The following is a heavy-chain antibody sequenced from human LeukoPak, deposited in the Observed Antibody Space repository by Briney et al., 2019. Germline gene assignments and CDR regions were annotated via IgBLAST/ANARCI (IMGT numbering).Heavy chain of an antibody. J-gene: IGHJ5*02. CDR3: ARGDCSGGSCYTS. CDR1: GYTFTSYA. CDR2: INAGNGNT. D-gene: IGHD2-15*01. Sequence: ASVKVSCKASGYTFTSYAMHWVRQAPGQRLEWMGWINAGNGNTKYSQEFQGRVTITRDTSASTAYMELSSLRSEDMAVYYCARGDCSGGSCYTSWGQGTLVTVSS. V-gene: IGHV1-3*03.